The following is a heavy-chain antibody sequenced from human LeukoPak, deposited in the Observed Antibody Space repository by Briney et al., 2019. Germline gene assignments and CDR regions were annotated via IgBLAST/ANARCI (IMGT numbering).Heavy chain of an antibody. J-gene: IGHJ4*02. V-gene: IGHV3-48*02. CDR1: GFTFNDHA. CDR2: ISSISRSGTPI. CDR3: ARTAVSGRDDYAHSYYFDK. Sequence: PGGSLILSCAASGFTFNDHAMNWVRQAPGKGLEWVSYISSISRSGTPIYYADSVKGRFTISRDNAKNSLYLQMNSLRDEDTAVYYCARTAVSGRDDYAHSYYFDKRGQGTLVTVSS. D-gene: IGHD3-16*01.